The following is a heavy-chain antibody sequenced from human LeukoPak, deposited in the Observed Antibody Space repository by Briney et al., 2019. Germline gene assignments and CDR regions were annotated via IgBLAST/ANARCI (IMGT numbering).Heavy chain of an antibody. CDR1: GGSISSGDYY. CDR3: ARERCGGDCYSPLDPRFFDY. CDR2: IYYSGST. Sequence: PSQTLSLTCTVSGGSISSGDYYWSWIRQPPGKGLEWIVYIYYSGSTYYNPSLKSRVTISVDTSKNQFSLKLSSVTAADTAVYYCARERCGGDCYSPLDPRFFDYWGQGTLVTVSS. V-gene: IGHV4-30-4*01. D-gene: IGHD2-21*02. J-gene: IGHJ4*02.